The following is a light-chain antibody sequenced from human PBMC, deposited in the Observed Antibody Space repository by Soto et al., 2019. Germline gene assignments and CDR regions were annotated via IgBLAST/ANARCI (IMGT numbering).Light chain of an antibody. V-gene: IGKV4-1*01. CDR3: QQYRSSPWT. Sequence: DIVMTQSPDSLAVSLGERATTNCRSSQSVLYSSSNKNYLAWYQQKPGQPPKLPIYWASTRESGVPDRFSGSGSATDFPLTSSSLQAEDVAVDYRQQYRSSPWTVGQGTKVEIK. CDR2: WAS. J-gene: IGKJ1*01. CDR1: QSVLYSSSNKNY.